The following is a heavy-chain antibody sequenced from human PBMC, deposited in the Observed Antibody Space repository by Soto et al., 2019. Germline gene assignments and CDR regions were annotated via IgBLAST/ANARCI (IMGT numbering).Heavy chain of an antibody. CDR2: INHLGSI. J-gene: IGHJ4*02. CDR1: GGSLSDYF. CDR3: ARGDIVLMVYAL. V-gene: IGHV4-34*01. Sequence: SETLSLTCVVSGGSLSDYFWSWIRQPPGMALEWIGEINHLGSINYNPSLKSRVTMSVDTSKNQFSLTLNSVTAADTAVYYCARGDIVLMVYALWGQXTLVTVPQ. D-gene: IGHD2-8*01.